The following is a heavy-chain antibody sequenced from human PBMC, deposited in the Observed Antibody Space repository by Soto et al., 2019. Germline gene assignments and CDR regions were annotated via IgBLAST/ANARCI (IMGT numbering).Heavy chain of an antibody. J-gene: IGHJ6*02. V-gene: IGHV4-34*01. D-gene: IGHD3-9*01. CDR2: INHSGST. CDR3: ARLPRTNRYFDWLDYYYYGMDV. CDR1: GGSFSGYY. Sequence: SETLSLTCAVYGGSFSGYYWSWIRQPPGKGLEWIGEINHSGSTNYNPSLKSRVTISVDTSKNQFSLKLSSVTAADTAVYYCARLPRTNRYFDWLDYYYYGMDVWGQGTTVTVSS.